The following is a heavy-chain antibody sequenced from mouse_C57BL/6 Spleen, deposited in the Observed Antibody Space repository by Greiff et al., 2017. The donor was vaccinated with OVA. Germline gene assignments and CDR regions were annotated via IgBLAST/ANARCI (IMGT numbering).Heavy chain of an antibody. CDR2: INPSSGDT. Sequence: QVQLPQSGAELARPGASVKMSCKASGYTFTSYTMHWVKQRPGQGLEWIGYINPSSGDTKYNQKFKDKATLTADHSSSTAYMQLSRLTSEDSAVYYCARDDGYYLYYFDYWGQGTTLTVSS. CDR3: ARDDGYYLYYFDY. J-gene: IGHJ2*01. V-gene: IGHV1-4*01. CDR1: GYTFTSYT. D-gene: IGHD2-3*01.